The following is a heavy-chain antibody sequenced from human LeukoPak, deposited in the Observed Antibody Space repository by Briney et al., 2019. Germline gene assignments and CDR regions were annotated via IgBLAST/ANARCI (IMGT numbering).Heavy chain of an antibody. D-gene: IGHD3-10*01. CDR2: ISSSSSYI. CDR1: GFTFSSYS. V-gene: IGHV3-21*01. Sequence: PGGSLRLSCAASGFTFSSYSMNWVRQAPGKGLEWVSSISSSSSYIYYADSVKGRFTISRDNAKTSLYLQMNSLRAEDTAVYYCARRRITMVRGIDYWGQGTLVTVSS. CDR3: ARRRITMVRGIDY. J-gene: IGHJ4*02.